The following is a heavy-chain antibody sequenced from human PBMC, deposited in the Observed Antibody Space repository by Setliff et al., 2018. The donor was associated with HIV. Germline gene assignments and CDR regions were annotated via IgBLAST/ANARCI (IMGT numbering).Heavy chain of an antibody. CDR2: ISPSGST. CDR3: ARTPQEVVVVAATRPYYYYYMDV. Sequence: SETLSLTCVVYRGSFSDYYWTWIRQPPGKGLEWIGEISPSGSTNYNPSLKSRVTISVDTSENQFSLKLSCVTAADTAVYYCARTPQEVVVVAATRPYYYYYMDVWGKGTTVTVSS. J-gene: IGHJ6*03. CDR1: RGSFSDYY. D-gene: IGHD2-15*01. V-gene: IGHV4-34*01.